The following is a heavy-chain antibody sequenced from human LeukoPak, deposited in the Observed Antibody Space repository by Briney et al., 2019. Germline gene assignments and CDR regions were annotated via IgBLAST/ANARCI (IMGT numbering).Heavy chain of an antibody. CDR1: GFTFSSYG. Sequence: GRSLRLSCAASGFTFSSYGMHWVRQALGKGLEWVAVISYDGSNKYYADSVKGRFTISRDNSKNTLYLQMNSLRAEDTAVYYCAKDRAGPFDYWGQGTLVTVSS. J-gene: IGHJ4*02. CDR3: AKDRAGPFDY. V-gene: IGHV3-30*18. CDR2: ISYDGSNK. D-gene: IGHD6-13*01.